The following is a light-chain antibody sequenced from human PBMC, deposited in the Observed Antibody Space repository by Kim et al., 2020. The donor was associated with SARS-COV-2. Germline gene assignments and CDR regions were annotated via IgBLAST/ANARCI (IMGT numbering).Light chain of an antibody. CDR2: EVS. J-gene: IGLJ1*01. CDR3: SSYIRGSTNYV. CDR1: SSDVGGYNY. V-gene: IGLV2-14*01. Sequence: QSITITCTGTSSDVGGYNYVSWYQQHPGKAPTLVIYEVSNRPSGVSNRFSGSKSGNTASLTISGRQAEDEADYYCSSYIRGSTNYVFGTGTKVTVL.